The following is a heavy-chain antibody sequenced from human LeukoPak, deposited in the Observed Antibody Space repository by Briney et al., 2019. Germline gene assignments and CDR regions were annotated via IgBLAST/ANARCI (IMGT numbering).Heavy chain of an antibody. J-gene: IGHJ4*02. D-gene: IGHD3-9*01. CDR3: ASSYMGMTTINFDS. CDR1: GGSMFSYY. V-gene: IGHV4-59*01. Sequence: SETLSLTCSFSGGSMFSYYWSWIRQPPGKGLEGVGYIYYTGSTNYNPSLKSRVTISLDTSKKQFSLKLSSVTAADTAVYYCASSYMGMTTINFDSWGQGTLVTVSS. CDR2: IYYTGST.